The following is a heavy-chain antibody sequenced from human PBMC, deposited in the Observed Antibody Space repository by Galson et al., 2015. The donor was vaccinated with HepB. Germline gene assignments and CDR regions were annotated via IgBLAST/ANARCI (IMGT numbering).Heavy chain of an antibody. J-gene: IGHJ4*02. CDR2: ITGSGSST. CDR1: GFTFSSYA. D-gene: IGHD2-15*01. Sequence: SLRLSCAASGFTFSSYAMNWVRQAPGKGLEWVSSITGSGSSTYYADSVKGRFAISRDSPKNTLYLQMNSLRAEDTAVYYCAKGGPWGCSGGTCWYYFDYWGQGTLVTISS. V-gene: IGHV3-23*01. CDR3: AKGGPWGCSGGTCWYYFDY.